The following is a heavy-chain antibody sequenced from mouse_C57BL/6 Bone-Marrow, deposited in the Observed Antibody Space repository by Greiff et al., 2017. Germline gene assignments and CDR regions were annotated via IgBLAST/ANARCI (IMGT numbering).Heavy chain of an antibody. Sequence: QVHVKQSGPGLVQPSPSLSITCTVSGFSLTSYGVHWVRQSPGKGLEWLGVIWRGGSTDYNAAFMSRLSITKDNSKSQVFFKMNSLQADDTAIYYCATAYYSNYGFAYWGQGTLVTVSA. V-gene: IGHV2-5*01. D-gene: IGHD2-5*01. J-gene: IGHJ3*01. CDR1: GFSLTSYG. CDR2: IWRGGST. CDR3: ATAYYSNYGFAY.